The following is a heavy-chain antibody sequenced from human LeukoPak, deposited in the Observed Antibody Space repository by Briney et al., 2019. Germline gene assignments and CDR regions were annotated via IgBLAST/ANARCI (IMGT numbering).Heavy chain of an antibody. V-gene: IGHV3-48*04. D-gene: IGHD4-17*01. CDR2: ISSSGSTI. CDR3: ARVAGYGETPDY. CDR1: GFTFSSYS. Sequence: GGSLRLSCAASGFTFSSYSMNWVRQAPGKGLEWVSYISSSGSTIYYADSVKGRFTISRDNAKNSLYLQMNSLRAEDTAVYYCARVAGYGETPDYWGQGTLVTVSS. J-gene: IGHJ4*02.